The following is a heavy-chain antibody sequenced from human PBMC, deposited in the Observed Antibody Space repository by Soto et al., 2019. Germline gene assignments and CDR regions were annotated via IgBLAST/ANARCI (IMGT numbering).Heavy chain of an antibody. J-gene: IGHJ4*02. V-gene: IGHV3-30*04. CDR3: ARGLYGSGSYYFDY. CDR1: GFTLSTYA. CDR2: VSHDGSNK. D-gene: IGHD3-10*01. Sequence: QVQLVESGGGVVQPGRSLRLSCAASGFTLSTYAMHWVRQVPGKGLEWVAVVSHDGSNKYYADSVEGRFTISRDNSQNTVYLQMNSLRPEVTAVYYCARGLYGSGSYYFDYWGQGTLVTVSS.